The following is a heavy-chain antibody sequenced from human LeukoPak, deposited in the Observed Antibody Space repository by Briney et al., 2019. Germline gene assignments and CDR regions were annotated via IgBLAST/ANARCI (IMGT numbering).Heavy chain of an antibody. CDR2: INDRGHT. V-gene: IGHV4-34*01. D-gene: IGHD4-23*01. CDR3: ARDPTTVVTTPYYFDF. J-gene: IGHJ4*02. CDR1: GGSFSGYH. Sequence: SETLSLTCAVYGGSFSGYHWNWIRQSPEQGLEWIGEINDRGHTNYNPSLKNRVTISVETSKNQFSLKLSSLTAADTAVYYCARDPTTVVTTPYYFDFWGQGTLVTVSS.